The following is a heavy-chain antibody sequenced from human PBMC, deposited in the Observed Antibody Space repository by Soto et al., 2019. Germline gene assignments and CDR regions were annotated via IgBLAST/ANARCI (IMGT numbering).Heavy chain of an antibody. CDR2: ISAHNGNT. CDR3: ARGRYGYY. Sequence: QVHLVQSGAEVKKPGASVKVSCKGSGYGFTTYGITWVRQAPGQGLEWMAWISAHNGNTNYAQKLQGRVTVTRDTSTSTTYMELRSMRCDGTAVYYCARGRYGYYWGQGALVTVSS. V-gene: IGHV1-18*01. D-gene: IGHD1-1*01. J-gene: IGHJ4*02. CDR1: GYGFTTYG.